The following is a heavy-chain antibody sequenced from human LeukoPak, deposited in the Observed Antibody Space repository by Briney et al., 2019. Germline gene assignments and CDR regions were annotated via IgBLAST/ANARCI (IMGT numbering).Heavy chain of an antibody. CDR3: TRGAGWLIDY. J-gene: IGHJ4*02. D-gene: IGHD3-16*01. V-gene: IGHV4-59*01. CDR1: DDSISDYY. CDR2: IHNSGTS. Sequence: SETLSLTCTVSDDSISDYYRGWIRQPPGKGLEWIGFIHNSGTSTYNLSLKSRVTISADTSKNQFSLKLNSMTTADTAVYYCTRGAGWLIDYWGQGILVTVSS.